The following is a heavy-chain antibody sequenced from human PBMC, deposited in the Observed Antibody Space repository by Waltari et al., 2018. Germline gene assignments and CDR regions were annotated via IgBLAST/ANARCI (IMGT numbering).Heavy chain of an antibody. J-gene: IGHJ4*02. V-gene: IGHV3-21*01. CDR1: GFTFSSYS. CDR2: ISSSSSYT. CDR3: ARADGYTPFFDY. Sequence: EVQLVESGGGLVKPGGSLRLSCAASGFTFSSYSMNWVRQAPGKGLGVVSSISSSSSYTYYADSVKGRFTISRDNAKNSLYLQMNSLRAEDTAVYYCARADGYTPFFDYWGQGTLVTVSS. D-gene: IGHD6-25*01.